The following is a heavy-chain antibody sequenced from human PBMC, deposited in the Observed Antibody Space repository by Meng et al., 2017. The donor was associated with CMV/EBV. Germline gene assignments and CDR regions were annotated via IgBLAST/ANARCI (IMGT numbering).Heavy chain of an antibody. D-gene: IGHD6-13*01. CDR3: AKGGMSSSWYGRIDY. J-gene: IGHJ4*02. CDR2: IYSGGST. CDR1: GFTVSSNY. Sequence: GGSLRLSCAASGFTVSSNYMSWVRQAPGKGLEWVSVIYSGGSTYYADSVKGRFTISRDNSKNTLYLQMNSLRAEDTALYYCAKGGMSSSWYGRIDYWGQGTLVTVSS. V-gene: IGHV3-53*05.